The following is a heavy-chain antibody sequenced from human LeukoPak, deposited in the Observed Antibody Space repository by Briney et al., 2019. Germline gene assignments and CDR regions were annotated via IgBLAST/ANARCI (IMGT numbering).Heavy chain of an antibody. D-gene: IGHD3-9*01. CDR2: IYYSGST. CDR3: ARDSAYYDILTGQAYYFDY. J-gene: IGHJ4*02. CDR1: GGSISSSSYY. Sequence: SETLSLTCTVSGGSISSSSYYWGWIRQPPGKGLEWIGSIYYSGSTHYNPSLKSRVTISVDTSKNQFSLKLSSVTAADTAVYYCARDSAYYDILTGQAYYFDYWGQGTLVTVSS. V-gene: IGHV4-39*07.